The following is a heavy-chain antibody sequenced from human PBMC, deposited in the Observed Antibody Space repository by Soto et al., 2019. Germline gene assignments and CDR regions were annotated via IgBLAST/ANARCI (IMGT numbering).Heavy chain of an antibody. J-gene: IGHJ3*02. CDR1: GGSISSYY. V-gene: IGHV4-59*01. D-gene: IGHD3-22*01. CDR2: IYYSGST. Sequence: SETLSLTCTVSGGSISSYYWSWIRQPPGKGLEWIGYIYYSGSTKYNPSLKSRVTISVDTSKNQFSLKLSSVTAADTAIYYCARDIGYYYASSGSIAFDIWGQGTMVTVSS. CDR3: ARDIGYYYASSGSIAFDI.